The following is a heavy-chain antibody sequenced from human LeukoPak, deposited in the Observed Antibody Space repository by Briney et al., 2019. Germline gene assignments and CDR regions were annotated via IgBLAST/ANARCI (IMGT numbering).Heavy chain of an antibody. Sequence: GGSLRLSCAASGFTFSSYSMNWVRQAPGKGLEWVSYISSSSSTIYYADSVKGRFTISRDNAKNSLYLQMNSLRAEDTAVYYCARVTLEPFVVVPAAISPFDYWGQGTLVTVSS. CDR1: GFTFSSYS. J-gene: IGHJ4*02. D-gene: IGHD2-2*01. CDR2: ISSSSSTI. CDR3: ARVTLEPFVVVPAAISPFDY. V-gene: IGHV3-48*01.